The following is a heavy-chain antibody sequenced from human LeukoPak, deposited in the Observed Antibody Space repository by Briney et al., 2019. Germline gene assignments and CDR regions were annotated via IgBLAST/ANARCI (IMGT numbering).Heavy chain of an antibody. V-gene: IGHV1-8*03. CDR2: MNPNSGNT. CDR3: ARAGDYYYYMDV. D-gene: IGHD7-27*01. CDR1: GYTFTSYD. Sequence: ASVKVSCKASGYTFTSYDINWVRQATGQGLEWMGWMNPNSGNTGYAQKFQGRVTITRNTSISTAYTELSSLRSEDTAVYYCARAGDYYYYMDVWGKGTTVTVSS. J-gene: IGHJ6*03.